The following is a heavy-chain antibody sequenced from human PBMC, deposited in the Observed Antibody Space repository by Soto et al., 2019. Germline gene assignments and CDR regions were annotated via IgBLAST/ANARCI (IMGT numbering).Heavy chain of an antibody. J-gene: IGHJ4*02. CDR3: ASQGHSGYDYLVDY. CDR1: GYSFTSYW. D-gene: IGHD5-12*01. V-gene: IGHV5-10-1*01. CDR2: IDPSDSYT. Sequence: GESLKISCKGSGYSFTSYWICWVRQMPGKGLEWMGRIDPSDSYTNYSPSFQGHVTISADKSISTAYLQWSSLKASDTAMYYCASQGHSGYDYLVDYWGQGTLVTVSS.